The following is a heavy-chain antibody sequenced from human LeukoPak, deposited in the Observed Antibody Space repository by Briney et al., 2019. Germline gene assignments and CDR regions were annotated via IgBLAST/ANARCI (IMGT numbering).Heavy chain of an antibody. CDR1: GGSFSGYY. Sequence: SETLSLTCAVYGGSFSGYYWSWIRQPPGKGLEWIGEINHSGSTNYNPSLKSRVTISVDTSKNQFSLKLSSVTAADTAVYYCARGPRQIAAVDYWGQGTLVTVSS. J-gene: IGHJ4*02. CDR2: INHSGST. D-gene: IGHD6-13*01. V-gene: IGHV4-34*01. CDR3: ARGPRQIAAVDY.